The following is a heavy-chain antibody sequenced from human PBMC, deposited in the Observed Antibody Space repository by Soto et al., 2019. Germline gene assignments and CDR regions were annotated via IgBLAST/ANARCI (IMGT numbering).Heavy chain of an antibody. D-gene: IGHD3-10*01. CDR1: GYTFTTYG. J-gene: IGHJ4*02. V-gene: IGHV1-18*01. CDR2: ISPYNGNT. CDR3: ARVYGPLYFDY. Sequence: ASVKVSCKASGYTFTTYGLSWVRQAPGQGLEWMGWISPYNGNTKYGQKLQGRVTMTTDTSTNTAYMELTSLRSDDTAVYYCARVYGPLYFDYWGQGTLVTVSS.